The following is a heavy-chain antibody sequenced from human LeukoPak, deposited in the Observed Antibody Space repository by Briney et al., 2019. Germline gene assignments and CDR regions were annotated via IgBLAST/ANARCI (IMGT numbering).Heavy chain of an antibody. CDR1: GGSISSSSYY. D-gene: IGHD6-19*01. Sequence: SETLSLTCTVSGGSISSSSYYWGWIRRPPGKGLEWIGSIYYSGSTYYNPSLKSRVTISVDTSKNQFSLKLSSVTAADTAVYYCARETLPTQWLLYNWFDPWGQGTLVTVSS. J-gene: IGHJ5*02. CDR2: IYYSGST. V-gene: IGHV4-39*07. CDR3: ARETLPTQWLLYNWFDP.